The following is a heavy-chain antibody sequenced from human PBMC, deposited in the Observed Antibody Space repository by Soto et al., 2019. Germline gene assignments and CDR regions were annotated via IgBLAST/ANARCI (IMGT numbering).Heavy chain of an antibody. CDR1: GGTFSSYA. D-gene: IGHD2-2*01. CDR2: SIPMFGTA. V-gene: IGHV1-69*12. Sequence: QVQLVQSGAEVKKPGSSVKVSCKASGGTFSSYAISWVRQAPGQGLEWMGGSIPMFGTADYAQKFQGRVTITADESTSTAYMELSSLRSEDTAVYYCASQGYCISTSCPNYYYGMDVWGQGTTVTVSS. CDR3: ASQGYCISTSCPNYYYGMDV. J-gene: IGHJ6*02.